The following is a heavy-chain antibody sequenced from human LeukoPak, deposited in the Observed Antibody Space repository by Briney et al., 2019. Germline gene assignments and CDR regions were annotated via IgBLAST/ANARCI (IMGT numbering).Heavy chain of an antibody. D-gene: IGHD6-19*01. V-gene: IGHV4-59*08. CDR3: ARAISGWYLSYYFDY. CDR1: GGSISSYY. Sequence: SETLSLTCTVSGGSISSYYWSWIRQPPGKGLEWIGYIYYSGSTNYNPSLKSRVTISVDTSKNQFSLKLSSVTAADTAVYCCARAISGWYLSYYFDYWGQGTLVTVSS. J-gene: IGHJ4*02. CDR2: IYYSGST.